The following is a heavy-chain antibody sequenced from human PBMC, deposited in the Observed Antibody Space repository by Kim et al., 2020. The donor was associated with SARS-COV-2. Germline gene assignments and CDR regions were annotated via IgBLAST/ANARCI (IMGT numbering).Heavy chain of an antibody. CDR3: TSNSSNYGRYWYFDL. Sequence: SETLSLTCTVSGGSISSNSHYWGWIRQPPGKGLEWIGNIYYSGSTYYNPSLRSRVTISVDTSKNQFSLKLSSVTAADTAVYYCTSNSSNYGRYWYFDLWG. CDR2: IYYSGST. J-gene: IGHJ2*01. CDR1: GGSISSNSHY. V-gene: IGHV4-39*01. D-gene: IGHD4-4*01.